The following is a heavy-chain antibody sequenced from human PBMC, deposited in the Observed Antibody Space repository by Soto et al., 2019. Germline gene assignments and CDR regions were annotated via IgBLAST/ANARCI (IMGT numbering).Heavy chain of an antibody. J-gene: IGHJ6*02. V-gene: IGHV4-31*03. CDR1: GGSVSGGSYY. CDR3: ARDKKGYYYGSGSYYNPPRGMDV. Sequence: SETLSLTCTVSGGSVSGGSYYWSWIRQHPGKGLEWIGYIYYSGSTYYNPSLKSRVTISVDTSKNQFSLKLSSVTAADTAVYYCARDKKGYYYGSGSYYNPPRGMDVWGQGTTVTVSS. CDR2: IYYSGST. D-gene: IGHD3-10*01.